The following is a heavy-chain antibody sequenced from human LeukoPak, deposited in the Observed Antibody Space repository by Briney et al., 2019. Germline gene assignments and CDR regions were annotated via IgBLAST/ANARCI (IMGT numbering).Heavy chain of an antibody. CDR1: GYTFKSYH. J-gene: IGHJ4*02. CDR3: ARGGIVLMVYAISPNGGFDY. Sequence: ASVKVSCKASGYTFKSYHINWVRQATGQGLEWMGRMNPNNGNTDFAQKFQGRVTMTRDMSTSTVYMELSSLRSEDTAVYYCARGGIVLMVYAISPNGGFDYWGQGILVTVSS. D-gene: IGHD2-8*01. CDR2: MNPNNGNT. V-gene: IGHV1-8*01.